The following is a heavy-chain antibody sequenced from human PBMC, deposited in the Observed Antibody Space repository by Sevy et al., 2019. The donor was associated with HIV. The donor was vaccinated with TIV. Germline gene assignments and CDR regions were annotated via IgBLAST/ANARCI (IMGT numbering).Heavy chain of an antibody. CDR3: AREGVGGYSDSLDY. Sequence: GGSLRLSCAASGFSFSSYALHWVRQAPGKGLEYVSAISSNGGSTYYADSVKGRFTISRDNSKNMLYLQMGGLRAEDMAVYYGAREGVGGYSDSLDYWGQGTLVTVSS. D-gene: IGHD5-18*01. CDR2: ISSNGGST. J-gene: IGHJ4*02. CDR1: GFSFSSYA. V-gene: IGHV3-64*02.